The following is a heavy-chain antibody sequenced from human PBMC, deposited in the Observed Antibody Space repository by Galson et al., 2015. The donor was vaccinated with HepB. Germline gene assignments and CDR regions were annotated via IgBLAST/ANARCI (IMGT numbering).Heavy chain of an antibody. D-gene: IGHD3-10*01. CDR2: IKQDGSEK. CDR1: GFTFSSYW. V-gene: IGHV3-7*03. J-gene: IGHJ6*02. CDR3: ARDKVVPMVRGVEHKYYYYGMDV. Sequence: SLRLSCAASGFTFSSYWMSWVRQAPGKGLEWVANIKQDGSEKYYVDSVKGRFTISRDNAKNSLYLQMNSLRAEDTAVYYCARDKVVPMVRGVEHKYYYYGMDVWGQGTTVTVSS.